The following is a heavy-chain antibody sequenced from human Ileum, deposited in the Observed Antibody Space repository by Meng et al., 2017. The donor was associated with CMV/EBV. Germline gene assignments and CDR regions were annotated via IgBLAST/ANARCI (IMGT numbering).Heavy chain of an antibody. D-gene: IGHD1-14*01. Sequence: QVQLHEAGPGLVKPSETLTLTGTVSVDSITSFYWSWFRQPAEKALEWSGRIYQGGSTNYNPSLKSRVTLSVDTSKNQFSMRLTSVTAADTAVYYCARGPVRFGDFNFDYWGQGTLVTVSS. CDR3: ARGPVRFGDFNFDY. CDR2: IYQGGST. V-gene: IGHV4-4*07. CDR1: VDSITSFY. J-gene: IGHJ4*02.